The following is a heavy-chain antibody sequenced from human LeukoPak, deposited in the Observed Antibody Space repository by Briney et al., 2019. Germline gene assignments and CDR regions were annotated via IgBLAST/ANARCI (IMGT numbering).Heavy chain of an antibody. CDR1: GYTFTGYY. J-gene: IGHJ3*02. CDR2: INPNSGGT. CDR3: ARDRLNWDDAFDI. Sequence: ASVKVSCKASGYTFTGYYMHWVRQAPGQGLEWMGWINPNSGGTNYAQKFQGRVTMTTDTSTSTAYMELRSLRSDDTAVYYCARDRLNWDDAFDIWGQGTMVTVSS. D-gene: IGHD7-27*01. V-gene: IGHV1-2*02.